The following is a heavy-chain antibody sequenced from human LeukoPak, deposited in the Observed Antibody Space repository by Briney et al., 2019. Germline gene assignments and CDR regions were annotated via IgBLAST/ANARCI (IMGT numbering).Heavy chain of an antibody. V-gene: IGHV1-8*01. D-gene: IGHD3-10*01. Sequence: ASVKVSCKASGYTFTSYDINWVRQATGQGLEWMGWMNPNSGNTGYAQKFQGRVTMTRNTSISTAYMELSSLKSEDMAVYYCARVVVRGFDWFDPWGQGTLVTVSS. CDR2: MNPNSGNT. J-gene: IGHJ5*02. CDR1: GYTFTSYD. CDR3: ARVVVRGFDWFDP.